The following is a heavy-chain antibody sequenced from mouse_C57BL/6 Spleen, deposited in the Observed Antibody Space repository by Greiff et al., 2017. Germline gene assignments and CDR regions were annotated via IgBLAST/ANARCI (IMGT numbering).Heavy chain of an antibody. J-gene: IGHJ4*01. V-gene: IGHV1-55*01. Sequence: QVQLQQPGAELVKPGASVKMSCKASGYTFTSYWITWVKQRPGQGLEWIGDIYPGSGSTNYNEKFKSKATLTVDTSSSTAYMQLSSLRSEDSEDYYGARCPLMNTVVAPRDEWGQGKSGTVSS. D-gene: IGHD1-1*01. CDR1: GYTFTSYW. CDR3: ARCPLMNTVVAPRDE. CDR2: IYPGSGST.